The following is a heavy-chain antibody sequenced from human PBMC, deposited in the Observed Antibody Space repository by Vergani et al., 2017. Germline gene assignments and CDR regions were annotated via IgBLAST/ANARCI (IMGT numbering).Heavy chain of an antibody. CDR2: ISGSGGST. CDR3: AKAGIVVPAAITGIRAYYYYYMDV. D-gene: IGHD2-2*01. Sequence: EVQLLESGGGLVQPGGSLRLSCAASGFTFSSYAMSWVRQAPGKGLEWVSAISGSGGSTYYADSVKGRFTISGDNSKNTLYLQMNSLRAEDTAVYYCAKAGIVVPAAITGIRAYYYYYMDVWGKGTTVTVSS. CDR1: GFTFSSYA. V-gene: IGHV3-23*01. J-gene: IGHJ6*03.